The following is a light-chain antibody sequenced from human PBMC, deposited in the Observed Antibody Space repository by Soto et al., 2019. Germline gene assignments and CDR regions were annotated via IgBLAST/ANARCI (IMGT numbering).Light chain of an antibody. CDR2: DDS. J-gene: IGLJ1*01. V-gene: IGLV3-21*02. CDR1: NIGGKH. Sequence: SYELTQPPSVSVAPGQTAIITCGGNNIGGKHVHWYQQKPGQAPILVIYDDSDRPSGIPERFSGSNSGNTASLTITRVEAGDEDDYYCQVWDSTSDHPYVFATGTK. CDR3: QVWDSTSDHPYV.